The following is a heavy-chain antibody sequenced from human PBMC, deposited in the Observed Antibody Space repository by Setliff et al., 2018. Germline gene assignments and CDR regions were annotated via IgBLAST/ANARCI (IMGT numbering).Heavy chain of an antibody. D-gene: IGHD2-2*01. J-gene: IGHJ6*03. CDR1: GYTLTTYF. Sequence: ASVKVSCKASGYTLTTYFMNWVRQAPGQGLEWMGYINTRTGNPMYAQGFTGRFVFSLDTSVSTAYLQISSLKAEDTAIYYCARSSISCYYACNYNYMDVWGKGTTVTVSS. CDR2: INTRTGNP. V-gene: IGHV7-4-1*02. CDR3: ARSSISCYYACNYNYMDV.